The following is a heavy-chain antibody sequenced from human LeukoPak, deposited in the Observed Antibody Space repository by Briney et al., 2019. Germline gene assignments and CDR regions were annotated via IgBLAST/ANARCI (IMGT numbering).Heavy chain of an antibody. CDR3: AKDSTTLAEDFDY. V-gene: IGHV3-23*01. J-gene: IGHJ4*02. CDR1: GFTFSSYA. D-gene: IGHD2/OR15-2a*01. CDR2: ISDCGGST. Sequence: GESLRLSCAASGFTFSSYAMNWVRQAPGKGLEWVSTISDCGGSTYYADSVKGRFTISRDNSKNTLYLQMNSLRAEDTAVYYCAKDSTTLAEDFDYWGQGTLVTVSS.